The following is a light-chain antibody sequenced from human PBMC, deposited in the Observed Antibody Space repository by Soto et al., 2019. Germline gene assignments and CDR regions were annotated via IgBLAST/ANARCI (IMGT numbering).Light chain of an antibody. Sequence: QSALTQPASVSGSPGQSITISCIGTSSDVGGYNYVSWYQQHPGKAPKLMIYEVTSRPSGVSNRFSGSKSGNTASLTISGLQAEDEADYYCSSYTSITTLVFGGGTKLTVL. V-gene: IGLV2-14*01. J-gene: IGLJ3*02. CDR3: SSYTSITTLV. CDR1: SSDVGGYNY. CDR2: EVT.